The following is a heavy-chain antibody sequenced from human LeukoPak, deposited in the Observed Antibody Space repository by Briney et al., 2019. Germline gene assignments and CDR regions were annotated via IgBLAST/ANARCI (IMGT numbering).Heavy chain of an antibody. D-gene: IGHD6-13*01. Sequence: SETLSLTCTVSGGSISSGSYYWSWIRQPAGKGLEWIGRIYISGSTKYNPSLKSRVTMSVDTSKNQFSLKLSSVTAADTAVYYCARESFEAAAGRPYRYYYYMDVWGKGTTVTISS. CDR1: GGSISSGSYY. CDR3: ARESFEAAAGRPYRYYYYMDV. V-gene: IGHV4-61*02. J-gene: IGHJ6*03. CDR2: IYISGST.